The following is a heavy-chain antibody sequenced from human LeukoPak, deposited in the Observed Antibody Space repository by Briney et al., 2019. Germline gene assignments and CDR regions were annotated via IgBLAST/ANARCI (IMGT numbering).Heavy chain of an antibody. CDR2: ISAYNGNT. J-gene: IGHJ5*02. Sequence: GASVKVSCKASGYTFTSYGISWVRQAPGQGLEWRGWISAYNGNTNYAQKLQGRVTMTTDTSTSTAYMELRSLRSDDTAVYYCASVDCSSTSCYYVSDPWGQGTLVTVSS. CDR1: GYTFTSYG. CDR3: ASVDCSSTSCYYVSDP. D-gene: IGHD2-2*01. V-gene: IGHV1-18*01.